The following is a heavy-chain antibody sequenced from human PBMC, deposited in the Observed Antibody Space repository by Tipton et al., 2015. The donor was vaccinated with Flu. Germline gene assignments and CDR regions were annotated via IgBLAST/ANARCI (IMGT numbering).Heavy chain of an antibody. J-gene: IGHJ4*02. D-gene: IGHD5-12*01. CDR3: ARGSGYSTPYFDS. CDR1: GYSISSGYF. Sequence: TLSLTCTVSGYSISSGYFWGWIRQFPGKGLEWIGSIYHSGSTDYNPSLKSRVTISVDTSKNQFSLKVRSVTAADTAVYYCARGSGYSTPYFDSWGRGTLVTVSS. CDR2: IYHSGST. V-gene: IGHV4-38-2*02.